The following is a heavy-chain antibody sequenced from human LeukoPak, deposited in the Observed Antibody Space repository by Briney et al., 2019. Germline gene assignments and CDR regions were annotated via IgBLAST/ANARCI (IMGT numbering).Heavy chain of an antibody. CDR2: INWNGGST. J-gene: IGHJ4*02. Sequence: GGSLRLSCAASGFTFDDYGMSWVRQAPGKGLEWVSGINWNGGSTGYADSVKGRFTISRDNAKNSLYLQMNSLRAEDTALYYCAKATYYDISGYYAFDYWGQGTLVTVSS. CDR3: AKATYYDISGYYAFDY. V-gene: IGHV3-20*04. CDR1: GFTFDDYG. D-gene: IGHD3-22*01.